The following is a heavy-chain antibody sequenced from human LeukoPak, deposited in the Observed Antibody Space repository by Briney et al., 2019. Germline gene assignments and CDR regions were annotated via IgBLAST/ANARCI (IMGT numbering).Heavy chain of an antibody. Sequence: GGSLRLSCAASGFTFDDYAMHWVRQAPGKGLEWVSGISWNSGSIGYADSVKGRFTISRDNSKNTLYLQMNSLRVEDTAVYYCAKEGGYSGFDWIEHWGQGTLVTVSS. CDR1: GFTFDDYA. D-gene: IGHD5-12*01. CDR2: ISWNSGSI. V-gene: IGHV3-9*01. CDR3: AKEGGYSGFDWIEH. J-gene: IGHJ4*02.